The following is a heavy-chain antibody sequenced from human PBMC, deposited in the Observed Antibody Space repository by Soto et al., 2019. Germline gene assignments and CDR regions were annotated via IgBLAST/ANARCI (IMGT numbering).Heavy chain of an antibody. CDR1: GFTFSSYA. J-gene: IGHJ4*02. Sequence: GGSLRLSCAASGFTFSSYAMSWVRQAPGKGPEWVSAISVRGGTTYYADSVKGRFTISRDNSNNTLYLQMNSLRAEDTAVYYCANNRVSGWGQGTRVTVSS. CDR3: ANNRVSG. D-gene: IGHD6-25*01. CDR2: ISVRGGTT. V-gene: IGHV3-23*01.